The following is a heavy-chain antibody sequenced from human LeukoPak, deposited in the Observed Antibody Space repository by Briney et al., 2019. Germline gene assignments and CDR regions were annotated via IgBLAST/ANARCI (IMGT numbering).Heavy chain of an antibody. V-gene: IGHV3-23*01. J-gene: IGHJ6*02. Sequence: GRSLRLSCAASGFTFRNYARNRVRQAPGKGLEWVAFIRSDGDSSYHADSVKGRFTISRDNSKNTLSLQMSSLRAGDTGVYYCAKGYGMDVWGQGTTVTVSS. CDR2: IRSDGDSS. CDR3: AKGYGMDV. CDR1: GFTFRNYA.